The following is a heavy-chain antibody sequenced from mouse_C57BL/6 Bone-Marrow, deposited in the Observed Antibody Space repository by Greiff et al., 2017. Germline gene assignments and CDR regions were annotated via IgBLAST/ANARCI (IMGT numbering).Heavy chain of an antibody. CDR3: TTGGYYAMDY. CDR2: IDPENGDT. V-gene: IGHV14-4*01. Sequence: VQLQQSGAELVRPGASVKLSCTASGFNIKDDYMHWVKQRPEQGLEWIGWIDPENGDTEYASKVQGKATITADTSSNTAYLQLSSLTSEVTAVYYCTTGGYYAMDYWGQGTSVTVSS. J-gene: IGHJ4*01. D-gene: IGHD1-1*02. CDR1: GFNIKDDY.